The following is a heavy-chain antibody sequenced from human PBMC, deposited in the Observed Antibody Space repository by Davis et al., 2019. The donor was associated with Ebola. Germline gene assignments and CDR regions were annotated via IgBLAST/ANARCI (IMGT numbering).Heavy chain of an antibody. CDR1: GFTFSSYS. V-gene: IGHV3-21*01. CDR3: ARDRGFFWFDP. D-gene: IGHD1-26*01. CDR2: ISSSSSYI. Sequence: GGSLRLSCAASGFTFSSYSMNWVRQAPGKGLEWVSPISSSSSYIYYADSVKGRFTISRDNAKNSLYLQMNSLRAEDTAVYYCARDRGFFWFDPWGQGTLVTVSS. J-gene: IGHJ5*02.